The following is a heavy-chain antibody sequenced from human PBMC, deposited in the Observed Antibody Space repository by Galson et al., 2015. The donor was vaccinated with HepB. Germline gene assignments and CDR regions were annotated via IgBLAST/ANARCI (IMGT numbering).Heavy chain of an antibody. CDR2: IWYDGSNE. Sequence: SLRLSCAASGFTFSAYGMHWVRQAPGKGLEWVAVIWYDGSNENYADSVKGRFTISRDNSKNTLYLQMNSLRAEDTAVYYCAREDSGVSATSLDYWGQGTLVTVSS. CDR3: AREDSGVSATSLDY. V-gene: IGHV3-33*01. D-gene: IGHD2-15*01. CDR1: GFTFSAYG. J-gene: IGHJ4*02.